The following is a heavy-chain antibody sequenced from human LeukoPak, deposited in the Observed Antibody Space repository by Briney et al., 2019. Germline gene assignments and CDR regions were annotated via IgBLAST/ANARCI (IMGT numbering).Heavy chain of an antibody. D-gene: IGHD3-22*01. J-gene: IGHJ4*02. Sequence: SETLSLTCTVSGGSISSYYWSWIRQPPGKGLEWIGYIYYSGSTYYNPSLKSRVTISVDTSKNQFSLKLSSVTAADTAVYYCARENYYDSSMGGYWGQGTLVTVSS. CDR1: GGSISSYY. V-gene: IGHV4-59*12. CDR2: IYYSGST. CDR3: ARENYYDSSMGGY.